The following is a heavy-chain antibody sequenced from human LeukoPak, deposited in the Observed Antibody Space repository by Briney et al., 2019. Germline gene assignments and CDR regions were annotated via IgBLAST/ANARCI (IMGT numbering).Heavy chain of an antibody. D-gene: IGHD3-9*01. CDR1: GYTFPTYG. CDR3: ARDWGRYFDWLLLGPKYYFDY. V-gene: IGHV1-18*01. CDR2: ISAYNGYT. Sequence: ASVTVSCKTSGYTFPTYGITWVRQAPGQGIEWMGWISAYNGYTNYAQNLQGRVTMTTDTSTSTAYVELRSLRSDDTAVYYCARDWGRYFDWLLLGPKYYFDYWGQGTLVTVSS. J-gene: IGHJ4*02.